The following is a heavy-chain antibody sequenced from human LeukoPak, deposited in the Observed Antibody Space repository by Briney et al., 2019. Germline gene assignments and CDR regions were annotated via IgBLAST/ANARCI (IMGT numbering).Heavy chain of an antibody. V-gene: IGHV4-39*07. Sequence: TSETLSLTCTVSGASISSGSHYWGWIRQPPGKGLEWIGEINHSGSTNYNPSLKSRVTISVDTSKNQFSLKLSSVTAADTAVYYCARGVYSYYYYGMDVWGQGTTVTVSS. CDR2: INHSGST. J-gene: IGHJ6*02. CDR1: GASISSGSHY. D-gene: IGHD4-11*01. CDR3: ARGVYSYYYYGMDV.